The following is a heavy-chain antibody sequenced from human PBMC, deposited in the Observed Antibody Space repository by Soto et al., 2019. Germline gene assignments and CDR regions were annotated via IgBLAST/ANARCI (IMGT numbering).Heavy chain of an antibody. CDR3: ARTHFDWLLYYFDY. V-gene: IGHV4-39*01. D-gene: IGHD3-9*01. CDR2: IYYSGST. Sequence: QLQLQESGPGLVKPSETLSLTCTVSGGSISSSSYYWGWIRQPPGKGLEWIGSIYYSGSTYYNPSLKSRVTISVDTSKNQFSLKLSSVTAADTAVYYCARTHFDWLLYYFDYWGQGTLVTVSS. CDR1: GGSISSSSYY. J-gene: IGHJ4*02.